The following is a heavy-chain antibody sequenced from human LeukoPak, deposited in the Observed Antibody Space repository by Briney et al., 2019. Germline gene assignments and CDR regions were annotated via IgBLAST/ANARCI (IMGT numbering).Heavy chain of an antibody. CDR3: ARGYSSYGYYFDY. V-gene: IGHV4-61*01. J-gene: IGHJ4*02. Sequence: PSETLSLTCTVSGGSVSSGSYYWSWIRQPPGKGLEWIGYIFYSGSTNYNPSLKSRVTISVDTSKDQFSLRLSSVTAADTAVYYCARGYSSYGYYFDYWAREPCSPSPQ. CDR2: IFYSGST. D-gene: IGHD5-18*01. CDR1: GGSVSSGSYY.